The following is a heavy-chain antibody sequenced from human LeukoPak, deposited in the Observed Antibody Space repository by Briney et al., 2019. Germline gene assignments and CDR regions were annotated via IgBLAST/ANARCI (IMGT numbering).Heavy chain of an antibody. V-gene: IGHV4-59*01. CDR1: GGSISSYY. J-gene: IGHJ6*03. Sequence: SETLSLTCTVSGGSISSYYWSWIRQPPGKGLEWIGYIYYSGSTNYNPSLKSRVTISVDTSKNQFSLKLSSVTAADTAVYYRARGLYSSGWYESGYYYYYMDVWGKGTTVTISS. CDR3: ARGLYSSGWYESGYYYYYMDV. D-gene: IGHD6-19*01. CDR2: IYYSGST.